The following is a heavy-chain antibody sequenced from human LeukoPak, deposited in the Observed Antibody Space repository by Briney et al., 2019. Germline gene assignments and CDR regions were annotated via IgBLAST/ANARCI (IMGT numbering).Heavy chain of an antibody. CDR1: GGSLSAYY. CDR3: ARYLDYGGNSRVFQH. Sequence: YPSETLSLTCAVYGGSLSAYYWTWIRQPPGKGLEWIGEINHGGSTNYNPSPKSRVTISIDTSKNQFSLKLSSVTAADTAFYYCARYLDYGGNSRVFQHWGQGTLVTVSS. J-gene: IGHJ1*01. D-gene: IGHD4-23*01. CDR2: INHGGST. V-gene: IGHV4-34*01.